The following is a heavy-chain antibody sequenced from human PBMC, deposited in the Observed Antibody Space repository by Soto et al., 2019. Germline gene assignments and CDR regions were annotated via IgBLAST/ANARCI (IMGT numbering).Heavy chain of an antibody. CDR2: IIPIFGTA. D-gene: IGHD3-22*01. V-gene: IGHV1-69*12. Sequence: QVQLVQSGAEVKKPGSSVKVSCKASGGTFSSYAISWVRQAPGQGLEWMGGIIPIFGTANYAQKFQGRVTSTAAESTSTAYMERSSLRSEDTAVYYCARQDGSGSPNYFDYWGQGTLVTVSS. CDR1: GGTFSSYA. J-gene: IGHJ4*02. CDR3: ARQDGSGSPNYFDY.